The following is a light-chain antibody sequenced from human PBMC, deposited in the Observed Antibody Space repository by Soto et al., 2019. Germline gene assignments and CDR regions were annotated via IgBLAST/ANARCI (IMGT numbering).Light chain of an antibody. CDR3: HEYYNLPLT. J-gene: IGKJ4*02. V-gene: IGKV3D-7*01. Sequence: PGERVTLACRASQSVSSSYLTWYQQKPGQAPRLLIYGASTRATSIPARFSGSGSGTDFTLTISSLQPEDFAVYYCHEYYNLPLTVGGGTKVEIK. CDR2: GAS. CDR1: QSVSSSY.